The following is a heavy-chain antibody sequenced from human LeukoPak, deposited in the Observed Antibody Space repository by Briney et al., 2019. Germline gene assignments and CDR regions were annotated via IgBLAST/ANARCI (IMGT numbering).Heavy chain of an antibody. D-gene: IGHD6-19*01. CDR2: INPSGGST. CDR3: ARQGTYSSAIGMGY. Sequence: ASVKVSCKASGYTVSHYAINWVRQAPGQGLEWMGVINPSGGSTSYAQKFQGRVTMTRDTSTRTVYMEVNSLRSEDTAVYYCARQGTYSSAIGMGYWGQGTLVTVSS. V-gene: IGHV1-46*01. CDR1: GYTVSHYA. J-gene: IGHJ4*02.